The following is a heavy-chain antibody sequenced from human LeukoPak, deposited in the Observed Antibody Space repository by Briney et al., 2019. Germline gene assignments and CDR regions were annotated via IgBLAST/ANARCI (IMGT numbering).Heavy chain of an antibody. V-gene: IGHV3-30*04. CDR3: ATDYGDYEPIDY. CDR2: ISFDGTNK. J-gene: IGHJ4*02. D-gene: IGHD4-17*01. Sequence: PGGSLRLSCTASGVPLSHYAMHWVRQAPGRELEWVAVISFDGTNKYYGDSVEGRFSVSRDNSKNTLYLQMNSLRPDDTAMYYCATDYGDYEPIDYWGQGTLVTVSS. CDR1: GVPLSHYA.